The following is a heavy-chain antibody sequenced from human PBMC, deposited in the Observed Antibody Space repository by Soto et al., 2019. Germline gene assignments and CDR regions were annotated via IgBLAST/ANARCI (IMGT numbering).Heavy chain of an antibody. D-gene: IGHD6-19*01. Sequence: GGSLILSCAASGFTFSSYAMSCVRQAPGKGLEWVSAISGSGGSTYYADSVTRPFTISRANSNNTLYLRTTSRRAEDTDVYYCEKKGIAVGCFDYWGQGTLVTVSS. V-gene: IGHV3-23*01. CDR2: ISGSGGST. J-gene: IGHJ4*02. CDR1: GFTFSSYA. CDR3: EKKGIAVGCFDY.